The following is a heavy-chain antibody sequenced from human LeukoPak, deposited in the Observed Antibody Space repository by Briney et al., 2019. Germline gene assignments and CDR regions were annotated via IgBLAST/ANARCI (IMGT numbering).Heavy chain of an antibody. D-gene: IGHD4-17*01. CDR1: SFAFSSYW. Sequence: GESLTLSCAGSSFAFSSYWMSWVRQRPGEGLQWVASIYPDSFPNHYAPSVNGRFTISRDNAKNAVFLQMNSLRAEDTAVYYCARLFGGVTTFDYWGQGTLVSVSP. J-gene: IGHJ4*02. V-gene: IGHV3-7*01. CDR2: IYPDSFPN. CDR3: ARLFGGVTTFDY.